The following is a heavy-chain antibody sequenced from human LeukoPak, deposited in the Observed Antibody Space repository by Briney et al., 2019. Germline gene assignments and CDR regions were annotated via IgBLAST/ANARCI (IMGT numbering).Heavy chain of an antibody. CDR3: AKGVVVAPDVTPFGY. V-gene: IGHV3-23*01. CDR1: GFTFSSYE. J-gene: IGHJ4*02. D-gene: IGHD2-2*01. Sequence: GGSLRLSCAASGFTFSSYEMNWVRQAPGKGLEWVSGISGRGASKYYADSVKGRFTISRDNSKNTLYLQMNSLRAEDTAVYYCAKGVVVAPDVTPFGYWGQGTLVTVSS. CDR2: ISGRGASK.